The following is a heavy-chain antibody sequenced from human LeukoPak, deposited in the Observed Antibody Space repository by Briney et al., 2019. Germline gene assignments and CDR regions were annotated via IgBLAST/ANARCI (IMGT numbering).Heavy chain of an antibody. J-gene: IGHJ4*02. CDR3: ARGGYDFDL. Sequence: PSETLSLTCTVSGASLNTNFWSWIRQLPGMRLEWIGYIYYTGSTNYNPSLNSRVTISLDTSKNQVSLNLTSVTAADMAVYYCARGGYDFDLWGQGALVTVSS. CDR2: IYYTGST. V-gene: IGHV4-59*01. CDR1: GASLNTNF. D-gene: IGHD5-12*01.